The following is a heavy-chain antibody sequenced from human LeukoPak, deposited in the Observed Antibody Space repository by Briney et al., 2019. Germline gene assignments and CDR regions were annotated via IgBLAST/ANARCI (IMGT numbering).Heavy chain of an antibody. D-gene: IGHD4-11*01. CDR2: IYHSGST. J-gene: IGHJ4*02. Sequence: KPSETPSLTCTVSGYSISNGYYWGWIRPPPGKGLEWIGSIYHSGSTYYNPSLKSRVTISVDTSKNQFSLKLSSVTAADTAVYYCARDGGVTTVDDYWGQGTLVTVSS. CDR3: ARDGGVTTVDDY. V-gene: IGHV4-38-2*02. CDR1: GYSISNGYY.